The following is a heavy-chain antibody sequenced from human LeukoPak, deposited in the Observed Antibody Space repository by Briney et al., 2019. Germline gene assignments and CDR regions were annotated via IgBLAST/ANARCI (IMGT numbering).Heavy chain of an antibody. CDR3: ARVKIRFSNWFDP. V-gene: IGHV1-2*02. D-gene: IGHD3-16*01. CDR2: INPNSGGT. CDR1: GYSFTGYY. Sequence: GASVKVSCKASGYSFTGYYMHWVRQAPGQGLEWMGWINPNSGGTKYAQKFQGRVTMTRDTSISTAYMELSRLRSDDTAVYYCARVKIRFSNWFDPWGQGTLVTVSS. J-gene: IGHJ5*02.